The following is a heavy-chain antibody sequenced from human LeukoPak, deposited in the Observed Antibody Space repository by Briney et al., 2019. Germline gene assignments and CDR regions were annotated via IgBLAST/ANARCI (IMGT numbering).Heavy chain of an antibody. Sequence: PGRSLRLSCAASGFSFNSFAMQWVRQAPGKGLEYVSAISSNGVNTYYADSVKGRFTISRDDSKNTLYLQMGSLRAEDMAVYYCARGGHFCSGGTCYSYLDNWGQGTLVTVSS. CDR1: GFSFNSFA. V-gene: IGHV3-64*02. J-gene: IGHJ4*02. CDR2: ISSNGVNT. D-gene: IGHD2-15*01. CDR3: ARGGHFCSGGTCYSYLDN.